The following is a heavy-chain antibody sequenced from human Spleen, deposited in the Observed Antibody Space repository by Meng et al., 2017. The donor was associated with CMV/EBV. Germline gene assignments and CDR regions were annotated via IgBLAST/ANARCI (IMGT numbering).Heavy chain of an antibody. Sequence: GESLKISCAASGFTFSTYAMHWVRQAPGKGLEWVAVIYSGGSGTHYVDSVKGRFTISRDNSKNTLYLQMNSLRAEDTAVYYCAKHYGSGIYYNLFDYWGQGTLVTVSS. J-gene: IGHJ4*02. V-gene: IGHV3-23*03. CDR2: IYSGGSGT. CDR1: GFTFSTYA. CDR3: AKHYGSGIYYNLFDY. D-gene: IGHD3-10*01.